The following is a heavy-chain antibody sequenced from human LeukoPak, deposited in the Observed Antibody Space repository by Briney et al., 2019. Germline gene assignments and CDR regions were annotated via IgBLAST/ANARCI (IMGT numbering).Heavy chain of an antibody. Sequence: GASVKDSFKASGYTFTSYGISWVRQAPGQGLEWMGWISGYNGNTNYAQKLQGRVTMTTDTSRKTAYMEVRGLRSDDTAVYYCARDLPHGGHSYGYVYWAERPLVTVSS. CDR3: ARDLPHGGHSYGYVY. D-gene: IGHD5-18*01. V-gene: IGHV1-18*01. CDR1: GYTFTSYG. CDR2: ISGYNGNT. J-gene: IGHJ4*02.